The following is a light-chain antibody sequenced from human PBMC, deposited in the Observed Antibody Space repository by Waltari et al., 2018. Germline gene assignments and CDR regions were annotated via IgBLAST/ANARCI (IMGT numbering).Light chain of an antibody. CDR1: QSVGSY. J-gene: IGKJ2*01. V-gene: IGKV3-11*01. CDR2: DAS. CDR3: QQRSNWPPT. Sequence: EIVLTQSPATLSLSPGERATLSCRASQSVGSYLAWYQQKPGQAPRLLIYDASNRATGIPARLSGSGSGTDFTRTISSLEPEDFAVYYCQQRSNWPPTFGQGTKLEIK.